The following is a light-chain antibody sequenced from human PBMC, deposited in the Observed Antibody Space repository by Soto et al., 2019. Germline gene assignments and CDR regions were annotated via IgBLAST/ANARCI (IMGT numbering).Light chain of an antibody. V-gene: IGKV1-27*01. CDR2: AAS. CDR1: QGISNY. J-gene: IGKJ1*01. CDR3: QKYDISLGT. Sequence: DIQMTPSPSSLSASLGDRVTITCRATQGISNYLAWYQQKPGKVPKLLIYAASTLQSGDPSRFNGSLSGTDFTLTISSLQPEHVATYYCQKYDISLGTVGQGTKVDSK.